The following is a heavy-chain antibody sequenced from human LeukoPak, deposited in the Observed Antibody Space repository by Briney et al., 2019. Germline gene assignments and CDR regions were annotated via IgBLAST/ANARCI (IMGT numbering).Heavy chain of an antibody. CDR2: INTNTGNP. D-gene: IGHD2-15*01. CDR1: GYTFTSYA. J-gene: IGHJ4*02. V-gene: IGHV7-4-1*02. CDR3: ARGGYCSGGSCYQRWPYFDY. Sequence: GASVKVSCKASGYTFTSYAMNWVRQAPGQGLEWMGWINTNTGNPTYAQGFTGRFVFSLDTSVSTAYLQISSLKAEDTAVYYCARGGYCSGGSCYQRWPYFDYWGQGTLVTVSS.